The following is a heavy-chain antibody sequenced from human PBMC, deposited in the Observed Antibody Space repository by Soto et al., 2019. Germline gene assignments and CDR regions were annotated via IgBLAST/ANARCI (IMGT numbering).Heavy chain of an antibody. V-gene: IGHV5-10-1*03. CDR2: IDPSDSYT. J-gene: IGHJ6*02. CDR1: GYSLTSYW. Sequence: EVQLVQSGAEVKKPGESLRISCKGSGYSLTSYWISWVRQMPGKGLEWMGRIDPSDSYTNYSPSFQGHVTISADKSISTAYLQWSSLKASDTAMYYCARDDLRPGALYYYYYGMDVWGQGTTVTVSS. D-gene: IGHD1-1*01. CDR3: ARDDLRPGALYYYYYGMDV.